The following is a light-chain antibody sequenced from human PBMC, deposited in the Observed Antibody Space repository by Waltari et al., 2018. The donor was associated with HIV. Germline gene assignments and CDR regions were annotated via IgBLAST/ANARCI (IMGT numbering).Light chain of an antibody. CDR3: SSFAGTHKL. Sequence: QSALTQSPSASGSPGQSVNISCSGANSDISDYNYVSWYQQHSDRPPKLIIFEVPKRPSGVPDRFSGSKSGNTASLFVSGLQPEDEATYFCSSFAGTHKLFGGGTKLTVL. CDR2: EVP. J-gene: IGLJ2*01. CDR1: NSDISDYNY. V-gene: IGLV2-8*01.